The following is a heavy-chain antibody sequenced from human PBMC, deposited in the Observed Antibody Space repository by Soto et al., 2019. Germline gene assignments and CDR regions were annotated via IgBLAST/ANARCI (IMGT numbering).Heavy chain of an antibody. D-gene: IGHD1-1*01. CDR1: GFTFNKYW. J-gene: IGHJ6*02. V-gene: IGHV3-72*01. CDR2: TRNEANSYTT. Sequence: GGSLRLSCAASGFTFNKYWMHWVRQAPGKGLEWVGRTRNEANSYTTEYAASMKGRFSISRDDSKNSMYLQLNSLETEDTAVYYCARGAGEHQRSESYYYGLDVWGLGTTVTVSS. CDR3: ARGAGEHQRSESYYYGLDV.